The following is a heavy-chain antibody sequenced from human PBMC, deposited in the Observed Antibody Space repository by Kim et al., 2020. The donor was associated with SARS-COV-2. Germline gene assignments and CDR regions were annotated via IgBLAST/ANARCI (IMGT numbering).Heavy chain of an antibody. V-gene: IGHV3-33*01. CDR2: DGSNK. J-gene: IGHJ3*01. CDR3: ATDAFDL. Sequence: DGSNKYYPDSVKCRFTISRDNSKNTLYLQMNSLRAEDTAVYYCATDAFDLWGQGTMVTVSS.